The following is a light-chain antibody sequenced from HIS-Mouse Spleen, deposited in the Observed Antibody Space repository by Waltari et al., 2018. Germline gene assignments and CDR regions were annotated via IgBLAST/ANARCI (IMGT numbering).Light chain of an antibody. J-gene: IGLJ2*01. CDR3: QVWDSSSDHVV. CDR1: NIGSKS. CDR2: DDR. Sequence: SYVLTQPPSVSVAPGKKARITCGGNNIGSKSVHWYQQKPGQAPVLVVYDDRDRPSGIPERFSGSNSGNTATLTISRVEAGDEADYYCQVWDSSSDHVVFGGGTKLTVL. V-gene: IGLV3-21*03.